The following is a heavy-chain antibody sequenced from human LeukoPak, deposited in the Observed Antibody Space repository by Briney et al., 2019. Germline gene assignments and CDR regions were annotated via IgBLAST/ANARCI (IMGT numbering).Heavy chain of an antibody. CDR3: ARDPSPFGGYSYGYYYYYYMDV. CDR2: IIPIFGTA. CDR1: GGTFSSYA. V-gene: IGHV1-69*06. Sequence: GSSVKLSCKASGGTFSSYAISCVRQAPGQGLEWMGGIIPIFGTANYAQKFHGRVTTTADKSTSTAYMALSSLRSDDTAVYYCARDPSPFGGYSYGYYYYYYMDVWGKGTTVTVSS. D-gene: IGHD5-18*01. J-gene: IGHJ6*03.